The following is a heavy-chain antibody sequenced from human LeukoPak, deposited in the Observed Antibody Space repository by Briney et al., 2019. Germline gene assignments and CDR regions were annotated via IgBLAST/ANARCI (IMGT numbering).Heavy chain of an antibody. Sequence: SETLSLTCTVSGGFISSYYWSWIRQPPGKGLEWIGYIYTSGSTNYNPSLKSRVTISVDTSKNQFSLKLSSVTAADTAVYYCARWDTAMVTLDYWGQGTLVTVSS. J-gene: IGHJ4*02. CDR2: IYTSGST. CDR1: GGFISSYY. V-gene: IGHV4-4*09. D-gene: IGHD5-18*01. CDR3: ARWDTAMVTLDY.